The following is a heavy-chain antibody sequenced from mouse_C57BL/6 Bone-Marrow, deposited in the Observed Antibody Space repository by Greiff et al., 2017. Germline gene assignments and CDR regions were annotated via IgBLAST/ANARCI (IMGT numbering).Heavy chain of an antibody. CDR2: IEPENGDT. D-gene: IGHD1-1*01. V-gene: IGHV14-4*01. CDR3: TSLFITTVVFDY. J-gene: IGHJ2*01. Sequence: VQLQQSGAELVRPGASVKLSCTASGFNIKDDYMHWVKQRPEQGLEWIGWIEPENGDTEYASKFHGKAPITADTSSNPAYLQLSSLTSEDTAVYYCTSLFITTVVFDYWGQGTTLTVSS. CDR1: GFNIKDDY.